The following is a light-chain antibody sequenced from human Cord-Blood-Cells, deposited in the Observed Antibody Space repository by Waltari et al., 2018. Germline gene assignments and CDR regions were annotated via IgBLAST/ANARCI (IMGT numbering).Light chain of an antibody. J-gene: IGLJ2*01. CDR3: CSYAGSSSVV. CDR2: GGR. V-gene: IGLV2-23*01. CDR1: SSDVGSYNL. Sequence: QSALTQPASVSGSPGQSITISCTGTSSDVGSYNLVSWYQQPPGKAPKLLIYGGRKRHPGVSKRFSGSKSGNTASLTISGLQAEDEADYYCCSYAGSSSVVFGGGTKLTVL.